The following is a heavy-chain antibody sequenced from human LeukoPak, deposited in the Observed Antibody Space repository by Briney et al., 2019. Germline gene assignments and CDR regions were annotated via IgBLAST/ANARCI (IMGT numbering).Heavy chain of an antibody. CDR1: GGSISSYY. CDR2: IYYSGST. V-gene: IGHV4-59*01. CDR3: ARSVVPYYYYGMDV. Sequence: SETLSLTCTVSGGSISSYYWSWIRQPPGKGLEWIGYIYYSGSTDYNPSLKSRVTISVDTSKNQFSLKLSSVTAADTAVYYCARSVVPYYYYGMDVWGQGTTVTVFS. J-gene: IGHJ6*02. D-gene: IGHD4-23*01.